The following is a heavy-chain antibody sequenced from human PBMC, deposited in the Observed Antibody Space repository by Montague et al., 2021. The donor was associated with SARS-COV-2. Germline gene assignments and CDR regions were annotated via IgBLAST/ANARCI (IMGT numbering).Heavy chain of an antibody. Sequence: SETLSLTCAVSGGSFSDYFWTWIRQPPGKGLEWIGEINHRGTSNYNPSLKSRVSISVDTSKHQFPLYLGSVTAADTAVYYCACGRQHFNMVVVVMTGGEYYFDXWGQGTLVTVSS. CDR3: ACGRQHFNMVVVVMTGGEYYFDX. D-gene: IGHD3-22*01. V-gene: IGHV4-34*01. CDR2: INHRGTS. J-gene: IGHJ4*02. CDR1: GGSFSDYF.